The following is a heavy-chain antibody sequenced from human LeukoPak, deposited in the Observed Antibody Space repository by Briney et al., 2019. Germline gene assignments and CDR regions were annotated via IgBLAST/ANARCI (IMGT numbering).Heavy chain of an antibody. CDR2: IYYSGST. CDR1: GGSISSHY. V-gene: IGHV4-59*11. Sequence: PSETLSLTSTVSGGSISSHYWSWIRQPPGKGLEWIGYIYYSGSTNYNPSLKSRVTISVDTSKNQFSLKLSSVTAADTAVYYCASTYYYDSSGYYHPYFDYWGQGTLVTVSS. J-gene: IGHJ4*02. D-gene: IGHD3-22*01. CDR3: ASTYYYDSSGYYHPYFDY.